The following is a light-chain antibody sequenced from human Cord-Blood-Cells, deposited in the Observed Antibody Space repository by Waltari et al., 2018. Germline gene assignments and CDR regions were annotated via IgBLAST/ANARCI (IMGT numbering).Light chain of an antibody. CDR1: SSDVGGYNY. V-gene: IGLV2-14*01. Sequence: QSALTQPASVSGSPGQSITISCPGTSSDVGGYNYVSWYQQHPGKAPKLMIYDVSKRPSGVSNRFSGSKSGNTASLTISGLQAEDEADYYCSSYTSSSTHYVFGTGTKVTVL. CDR2: DVS. J-gene: IGLJ1*01. CDR3: SSYTSSSTHYV.